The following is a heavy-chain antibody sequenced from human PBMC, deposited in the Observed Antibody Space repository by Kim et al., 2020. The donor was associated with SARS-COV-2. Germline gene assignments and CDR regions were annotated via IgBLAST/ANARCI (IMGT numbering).Heavy chain of an antibody. Sequence: GGSLRLSCAASGFTFSSYGMHWVRQAPGKGLEWVAVISYDGSNKYYADSVKGRFTISRDNSKNTLYLQMNSLRAEDTAVYYCAKAVPAASGRYYYYYYG. D-gene: IGHD2-2*01. V-gene: IGHV3-30*18. J-gene: IGHJ6*01. CDR1: GFTFSSYG. CDR2: ISYDGSNK. CDR3: AKAVPAASGRYYYYYYG.